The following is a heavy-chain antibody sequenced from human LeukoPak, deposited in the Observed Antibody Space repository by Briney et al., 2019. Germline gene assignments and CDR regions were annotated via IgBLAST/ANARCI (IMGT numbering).Heavy chain of an antibody. CDR1: GVSVTTSGYY. Sequence: SETLSLTCTVFGVSVTTSGYYGAWIRQPPGRGLEWTGSISYSGITYYKPSLRGRVTISGDTAKNQFSLKLSSVTAADTAVYYCARHNDYAPLMDVWGQGTTVTVSS. V-gene: IGHV4-39*01. CDR3: ARHNDYAPLMDV. J-gene: IGHJ6*02. CDR2: ISYSGIT. D-gene: IGHD2-2*01.